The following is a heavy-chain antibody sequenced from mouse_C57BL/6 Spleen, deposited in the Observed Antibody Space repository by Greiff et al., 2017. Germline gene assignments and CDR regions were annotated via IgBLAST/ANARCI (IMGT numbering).Heavy chain of an antibody. J-gene: IGHJ2*01. CDR3: TRRDGSSQYYFDY. Sequence: EVMLVESGGGLVQPGGSMKLSCAASGFTFSDAWMDWVRQSPEKGLEWVAEIRNKANNHATYYAESVKGRFTISRDDSKSSVYLQMNSLRAEDTGIYYCTRRDGSSQYYFDYWGQGTTLTVSS. CDR1: GFTFSDAW. CDR2: IRNKANNHAT. V-gene: IGHV6-6*01. D-gene: IGHD1-1*01.